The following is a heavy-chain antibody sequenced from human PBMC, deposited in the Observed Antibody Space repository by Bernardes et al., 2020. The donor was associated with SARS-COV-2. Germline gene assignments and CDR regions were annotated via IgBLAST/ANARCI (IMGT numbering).Heavy chain of an antibody. CDR2: ISGSGDKI. D-gene: IGHD2-21*01. J-gene: IGHJ4*02. V-gene: IGHV3-23*01. CDR1: GFTFSSYA. Sequence: GGSLRLSCAASGFTFSSYAMNWVRQVPGKGLEWVSAISGSGDKIYYADSVKGRVTISRDSSKNTVYLQMDSLRAEDTAIYFCAKDSGDNTRGYFDFWGPGTLVTVSS. CDR3: AKDSGDNTRGYFDF.